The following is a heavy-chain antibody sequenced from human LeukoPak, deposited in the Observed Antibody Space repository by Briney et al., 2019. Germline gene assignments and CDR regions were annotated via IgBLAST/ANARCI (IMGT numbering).Heavy chain of an antibody. CDR2: IFSSGST. D-gene: IGHD6-13*01. CDR3: ARRIAAAGTRSSYYFDY. V-gene: IGHV4-39*06. CDR1: GGALNSFSHY. J-gene: IGHJ4*02. Sequence: SETLSLICSVPGGALNSFSHYWTWIRQPPGKNLKWIGCIFSSGSTYYNPSLQSRVTFSLDKSNNHFALKLTSLTAADTAVYYCARRIAAAGTRSSYYFDYWGQGTLVTVSS.